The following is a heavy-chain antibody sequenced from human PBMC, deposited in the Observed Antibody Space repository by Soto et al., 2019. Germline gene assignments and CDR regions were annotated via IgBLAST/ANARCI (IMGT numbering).Heavy chain of an antibody. J-gene: IGHJ5*02. D-gene: IGHD6-25*01. CDR1: GGCFSSSDFY. CDR2: MSYSGTT. Sequence: QLQLQESGPGLVKPSETLSLTCTVSGGCFSSSDFYWGWLRQTPGKGLGFIGSMSYSGTTYYNPSVKSRVTISVDTSKHQFTLKLIPVTAADAAVYDCAGVDSTGNWFDPWGEGALVTVSA. V-gene: IGHV4-39*01. CDR3: AGVDSTGNWFDP.